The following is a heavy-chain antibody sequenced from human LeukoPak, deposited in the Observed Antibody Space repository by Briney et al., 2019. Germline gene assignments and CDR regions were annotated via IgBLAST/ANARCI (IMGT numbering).Heavy chain of an antibody. J-gene: IGHJ5*02. CDR3: ARGGAAMVTKS. D-gene: IGHD5-18*01. Sequence: YYADSVKGRFTISRDNSKNTLYLQMNSLRAEDTAVYYCARGGAAMVTKSWGQGTLVTVSS. V-gene: IGHV3-53*01.